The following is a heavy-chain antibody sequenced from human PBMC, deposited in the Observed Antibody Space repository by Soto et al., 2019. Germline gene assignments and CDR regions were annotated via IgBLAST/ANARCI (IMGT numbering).Heavy chain of an antibody. CDR2: ISAYNGNT. CDR3: ARGPLRYFDWLLIPHFDY. Sequence: ASVKVSCKASGYTFTSYGISWVRQAPGQGLEWMGWISAYNGNTNYAQKLQGRVTMTTDTSTSTAYMELRSLRSDDTAVYYCARGPLRYFDWLLIPHFDYWGQGTLVTVSS. J-gene: IGHJ4*02. D-gene: IGHD3-9*01. CDR1: GYTFTSYG. V-gene: IGHV1-18*01.